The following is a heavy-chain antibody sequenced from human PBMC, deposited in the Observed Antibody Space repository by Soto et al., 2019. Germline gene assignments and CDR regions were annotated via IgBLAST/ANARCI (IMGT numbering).Heavy chain of an antibody. Sequence: SETLSLTCTVSGGSVSSGDYYWSWIRQPPGKGLEWIGYIYYSGSTNYKPSLKSRVTISLDTSKNQFSLKLTSVTAADTAVYHCARDFAYFDSWGQGTLVTVSS. D-gene: IGHD3-3*01. J-gene: IGHJ4*02. V-gene: IGHV4-61*08. CDR1: GGSVSSGDYY. CDR2: IYYSGST. CDR3: ARDFAYFDS.